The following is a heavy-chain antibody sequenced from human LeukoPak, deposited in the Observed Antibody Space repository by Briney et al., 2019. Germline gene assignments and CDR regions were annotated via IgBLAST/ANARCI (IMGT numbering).Heavy chain of an antibody. D-gene: IGHD5-12*01. CDR2: ISYDGSNK. J-gene: IGHJ3*02. V-gene: IGHV3-30*04. Sequence: GGSLRLSCAASGFTFSSYAMHWVRQAPGKGLEWVAVISYDGSNKYYADSVKGRLTISRDNSKNTLYLQMNSLRAEDTAVYYCARGSGYDFLRAFDIWGQGTMVTVSS. CDR1: GFTFSSYA. CDR3: ARGSGYDFLRAFDI.